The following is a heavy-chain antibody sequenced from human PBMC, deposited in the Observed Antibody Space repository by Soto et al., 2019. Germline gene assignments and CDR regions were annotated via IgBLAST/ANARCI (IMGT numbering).Heavy chain of an antibody. CDR3: ARGAAGATDRFDP. D-gene: IGHD1-26*01. CDR2: IIPIFGTA. V-gene: IGHV1-69*13. J-gene: IGHJ5*02. Sequence: SVKVSCKASGGTFSSYAISWVRQAPGQGLEWMGGIIPIFGTANYAQKFQGRVTITADESTSTAYMELSSLRSEDTAVYYCARGAAGATDRFDPRGQGTLVTVSS. CDR1: GGTFSSYA.